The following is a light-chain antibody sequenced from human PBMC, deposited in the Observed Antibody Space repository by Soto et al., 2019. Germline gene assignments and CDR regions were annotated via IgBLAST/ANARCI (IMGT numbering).Light chain of an antibody. CDR3: PSYASSLSGMV. Sequence: QSVLTQPPSVSGAPGQRVTISCTGSSSNIGAGYDVHWYQQLPGTAPKLLIYGNSNRPSGVPDRFSGSKSGTSASLAINGLQAEDEADYYCPSYASSLSGMVFGGGTKLTVL. CDR1: SSNIGAGYD. J-gene: IGLJ2*01. CDR2: GNS. V-gene: IGLV1-40*01.